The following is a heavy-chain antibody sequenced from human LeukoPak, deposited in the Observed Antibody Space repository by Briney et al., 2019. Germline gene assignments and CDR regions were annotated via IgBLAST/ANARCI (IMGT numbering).Heavy chain of an antibody. D-gene: IGHD3-22*01. CDR2: ISSSSSTI. CDR3: ARGSYYYDSSGYRDYWYFDL. V-gene: IGHV3-48*01. Sequence: PGGSLRLSCAASGFTFSSYSMNWVRQAPGKGLEWVSYISSSSSTIYYADSVKGRFTISRDNAKNSLYLQTNSLRAEDTAVYYCARGSYYYDSSGYRDYWYFDLWGRGTLVTVSS. CDR1: GFTFSSYS. J-gene: IGHJ2*01.